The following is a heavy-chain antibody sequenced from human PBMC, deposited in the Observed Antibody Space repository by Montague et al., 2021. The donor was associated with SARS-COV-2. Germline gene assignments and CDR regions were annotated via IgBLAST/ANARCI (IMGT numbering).Heavy chain of an antibody. D-gene: IGHD2-21*01. J-gene: IGHJ3*02. Sequence: TLSLTCTVSGGPNSSGGYYWSWIRQHPGKGLEWIGYIYYSGSTYYNPSLKSRVTISVDTSKNQFSLKLSSVTAADTAVYYCARAFVVVIAIDAFDIWGQGTMVTVSS. CDR2: IYYSGST. CDR3: ARAFVVVIAIDAFDI. CDR1: GGPNSSGGYY. V-gene: IGHV4-31*03.